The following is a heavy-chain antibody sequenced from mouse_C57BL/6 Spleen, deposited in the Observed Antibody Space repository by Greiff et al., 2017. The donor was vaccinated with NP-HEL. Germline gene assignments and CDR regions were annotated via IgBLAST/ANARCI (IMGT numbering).Heavy chain of an antibody. D-gene: IGHD1-1*01. Sequence: VQLQQSGPELVKPGDSVKISCKASGYSFTGYFMNWVMQSHGKSLEWIGRINPYNGDTFYNQKFKGKATLTVDKSSSTAHMELRSLTSEDSAVYYCARKFRYCGSSYDAMDYWGQGTSVTVSS. CDR3: ARKFRYCGSSYDAMDY. V-gene: IGHV1-20*01. CDR1: GYSFTGYF. J-gene: IGHJ4*01. CDR2: INPYNGDT.